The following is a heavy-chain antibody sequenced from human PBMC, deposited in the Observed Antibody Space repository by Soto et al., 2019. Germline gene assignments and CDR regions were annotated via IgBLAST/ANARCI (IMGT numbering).Heavy chain of an antibody. J-gene: IGHJ4*01. CDR2: INPNSGGT. D-gene: IGHD4-17*01. V-gene: IGHV1-2*04. Sequence: ASVKVSCKASGYTFTGYYMHWVRQAPGQGLEWMGWINPNSGGTNYAQKFQGWVTMTRDTSISTAYMELSRLRSDDTAVYYCATQRDYGDYGAFDYWGQEPWSPSPQ. CDR3: ATQRDYGDYGAFDY. CDR1: GYTFTGYY.